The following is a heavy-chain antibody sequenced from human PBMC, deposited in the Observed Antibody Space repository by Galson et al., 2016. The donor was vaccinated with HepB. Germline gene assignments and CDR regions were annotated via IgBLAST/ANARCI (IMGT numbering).Heavy chain of an antibody. D-gene: IGHD2-2*01. Sequence: SETLSLTCSVSGGSINSYYWSWIRQPPGKGLEWIGFIFSSGSTKYNPSPRGRVILSVDTSKNQFSLKLTSVTAADTAMYYCARSTYSFHYWGQGILVTVSS. CDR2: IFSSGST. CDR3: ARSTYSFHY. CDR1: GGSINSYY. V-gene: IGHV4-59*01. J-gene: IGHJ4*02.